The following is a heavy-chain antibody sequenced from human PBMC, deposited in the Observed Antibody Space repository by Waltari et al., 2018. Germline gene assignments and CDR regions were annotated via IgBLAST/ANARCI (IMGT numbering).Heavy chain of an antibody. CDR2: IYYSGST. D-gene: IGHD2-2*02. J-gene: IGHJ3*02. CDR3: VRGYCSSTSCYIDAFDI. Sequence: QLQLQESGPGLVKPSETLSLTCTVSGGSISSSSYYWGWIRQPPGKGLEWIGSIYYSGSTHYNPSLKSRVTISVDTSKNQFSLKLSSVTAADTAVYYCVRGYCSSTSCYIDAFDIWGQGTMVTVSS. CDR1: GGSISSSSYY. V-gene: IGHV4-39*07.